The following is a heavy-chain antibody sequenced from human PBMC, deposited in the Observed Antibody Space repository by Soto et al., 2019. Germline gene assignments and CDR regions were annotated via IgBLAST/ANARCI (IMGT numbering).Heavy chain of an antibody. V-gene: IGHV3-30*18. Sequence: PGGSLRLSCAASGFSFSSYGMHWVRQAPGKGLEWVAVISYDGSNKYYADSVKGRFTISRDNSKNTLYLQMNSLRAEDTAVYYCAKCGGSYQKVNYYYYYGMDVWGQGTTVTVSS. D-gene: IGHD1-26*01. CDR3: AKCGGSYQKVNYYYYYGMDV. CDR2: ISYDGSNK. CDR1: GFSFSSYG. J-gene: IGHJ6*02.